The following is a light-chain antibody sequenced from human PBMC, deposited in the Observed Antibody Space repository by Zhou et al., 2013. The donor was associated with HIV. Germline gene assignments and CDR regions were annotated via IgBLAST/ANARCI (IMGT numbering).Light chain of an antibody. CDR2: DAS. CDR1: QSVSSY. J-gene: IGKJ4*01. Sequence: EIVLTQSPATLSLSPGERATLSCRASQSVSSYLAWYQQKPGQAPRLLIYDASNRATGIPARFSGSGSGTEFTLTISSLQSEDFAVYYCQQYNNWPPRVTFGGGTKVEIK. CDR3: QQYNNWPPRVT. V-gene: IGKV3-11*01.